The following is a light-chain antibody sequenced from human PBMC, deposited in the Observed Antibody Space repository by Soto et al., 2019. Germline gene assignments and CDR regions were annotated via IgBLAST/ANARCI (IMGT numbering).Light chain of an antibody. J-gene: IGKJ4*01. CDR2: DIS. CDR1: QSVSSSY. V-gene: IGKV3D-15*01. Sequence: EIVLTQSPGPLSLSPGESATLSCRASQSVSSSYLAWYQQKPGQPPGLLIYDISTRATGIPTRFSGSGSGTEFTLTISSLQSEDFAVYYCQQYNSWPLTFGGGTKV. CDR3: QQYNSWPLT.